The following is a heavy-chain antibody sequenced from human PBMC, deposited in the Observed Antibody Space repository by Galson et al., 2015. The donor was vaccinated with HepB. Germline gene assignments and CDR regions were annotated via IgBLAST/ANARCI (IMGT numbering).Heavy chain of an antibody. V-gene: IGHV4-59*02. CDR3: VGVGITVFGLVVSGLDV. CDR1: VASDSGDS. J-gene: IGHJ6*02. CDR2: FYHSGTT. Sequence: SETLSLTCIVSVASDSGDSWGWVRQPPGKGLESIGYFYHSGTTNYNPSLTSRLTISVEASKNQVCLKLASVTAAETGVYYCVGVGITVFGLVVSGLDVWGQGTTVIVSS. D-gene: IGHD3-3*01.